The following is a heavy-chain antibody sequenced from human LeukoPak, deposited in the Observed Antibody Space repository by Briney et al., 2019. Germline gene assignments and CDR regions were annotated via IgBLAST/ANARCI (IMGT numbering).Heavy chain of an antibody. CDR2: IYTSGST. D-gene: IGHD5-24*01. CDR1: GGSISSGSYY. J-gene: IGHJ4*02. V-gene: IGHV4-61*02. Sequence: SETLSLTCTVSGGSISSGSYYWSWIRQPAGKGLEWIGRIYTSGSTNYNPSLKSRVTISVDTSKNQSSLKLSSVTAADTAVYYCAVERDGYSIDYWGQGTLVTVPS. CDR3: AVERDGYSIDY.